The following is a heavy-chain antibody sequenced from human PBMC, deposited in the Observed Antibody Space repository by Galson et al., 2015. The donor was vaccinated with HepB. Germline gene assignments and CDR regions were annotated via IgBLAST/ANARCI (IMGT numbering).Heavy chain of an antibody. D-gene: IGHD3-10*01. CDR2: IYRSGST. J-gene: IGHJ4*02. Sequence: TLSLTCTVSGDSISSSSYYWSWIRQPAGKGLEWIGRIYRSGSTNYNSSLKTRVTMSVDTSKNQFSLRLSSVTAADTAVYYCARAELAAKLLWWGQGTPVTVSS. CDR3: ARAELAAKLLW. CDR1: GDSISSSSYY. V-gene: IGHV4-61*02.